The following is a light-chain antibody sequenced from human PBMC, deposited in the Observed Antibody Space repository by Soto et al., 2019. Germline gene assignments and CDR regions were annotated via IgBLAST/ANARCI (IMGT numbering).Light chain of an antibody. CDR3: SSYAGSNNPVI. V-gene: IGLV2-8*01. Sequence: QSALTQPPSASGSPGQSVTISCTGTSSDVGGYNYVSWYQQHPGKAPKFLIFEVSRRPSGVPDRFSGSKSGNTASLTVSGLQAGDEADYYCSSYAGSNNPVIFGGGTQLTVL. CDR2: EVS. J-gene: IGLJ2*01. CDR1: SSDVGGYNY.